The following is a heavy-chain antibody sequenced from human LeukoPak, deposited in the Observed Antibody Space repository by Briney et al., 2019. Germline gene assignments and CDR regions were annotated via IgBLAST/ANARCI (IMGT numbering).Heavy chain of an antibody. V-gene: IGHV4-30-4*08. J-gene: IGHJ3*02. D-gene: IGHD4-23*01. CDR2: IYYSGST. Sequence: PSQTLSLTCTVSGGSISSGDYYWSWIRQPPGKGLEWIGYIYYSGSTYYNPSLKSRVTISVDTSKNQFSLKLSSVTAADTAVYYCARDSHIIYGGNSGTGDAFDIWGQGTMVTVSS. CDR3: ARDSHIIYGGNSGTGDAFDI. CDR1: GGSISSGDYY.